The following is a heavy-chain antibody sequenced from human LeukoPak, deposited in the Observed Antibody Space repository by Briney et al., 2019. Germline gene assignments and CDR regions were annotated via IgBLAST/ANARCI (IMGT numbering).Heavy chain of an antibody. V-gene: IGHV3-66*01. CDR3: ARGAGAYNYYAMDV. CDR1: GFTVSSND. J-gene: IGHJ6*02. D-gene: IGHD6-19*01. CDR2: IYSGGST. Sequence: AGTLRLSCAASGFTVSSNDMNWVRQAPGKGLEWVSVIYSGGSTFSEDSVKGRFTISRDNSKNTLYLQTNSLTAEDRALYYCARGAGAYNYYAMDVWGQGTTVTVSS.